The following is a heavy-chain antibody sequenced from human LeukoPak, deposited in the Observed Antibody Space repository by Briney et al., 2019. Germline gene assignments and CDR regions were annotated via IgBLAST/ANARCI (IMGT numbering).Heavy chain of an antibody. V-gene: IGHV3-30*02. CDR1: GFTFSSYG. CDR2: IRYDGSNK. Sequence: GGSLRLSCAASGFTFSSYGMHWVRQAPGKGLEWVAFIRYDGSNKYYADSVKGRFTISRDNSKNTLCLQMNSLRAEDTAVYYCAKGDIVATGIGDYWGQGTLVTVSS. CDR3: AKGDIVATGIGDY. D-gene: IGHD5-12*01. J-gene: IGHJ4*02.